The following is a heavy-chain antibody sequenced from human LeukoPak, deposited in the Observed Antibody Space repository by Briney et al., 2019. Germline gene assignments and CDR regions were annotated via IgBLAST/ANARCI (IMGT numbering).Heavy chain of an antibody. CDR3: ARGIKAGYSSGWYYFDY. CDR2: IYTSGST. D-gene: IGHD6-19*01. V-gene: IGHV4-61*02. J-gene: IGHJ4*02. Sequence: PSQTLSLTCTVSGGSISSGSYYWSWIRQPAGKGLEWIGRIYTSGSTNYNPSLKSRVTISVDTSKNQFSLKLSSVTAADTAVYYCARGIKAGYSSGWYYFDYWGQGTLVTVSS. CDR1: GGSISSGSYY.